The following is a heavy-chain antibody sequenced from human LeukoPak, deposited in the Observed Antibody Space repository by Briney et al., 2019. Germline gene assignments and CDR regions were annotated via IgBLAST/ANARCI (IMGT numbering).Heavy chain of an antibody. D-gene: IGHD6-13*01. CDR3: AKKVAPTGTPYFDY. CDR2: ISYDGSNK. J-gene: IGHJ4*02. Sequence: GRSLRLSCAASGFTFSSYGMHWVRQAPGKGLEWVAVISYDGSNKYYADSVKGRFTISRDNSKNTLYLQINSLRAEDTAVYYCAKKVAPTGTPYFDYWGQGTLVTVSS. V-gene: IGHV3-30*18. CDR1: GFTFSSYG.